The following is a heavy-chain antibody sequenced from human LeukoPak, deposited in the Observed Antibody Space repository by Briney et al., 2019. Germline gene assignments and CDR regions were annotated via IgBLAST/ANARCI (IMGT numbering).Heavy chain of an antibody. Sequence: ASVKASCKASGGTFSSYAISWVRQAPGQGLEWMGGIIPIFGTANYAQKFQGRVTITADKSTSTAYMELSSLRSEDTAVYYCARGEIGPRGAFDIWGQGTMVTVSS. CDR3: ARGEIGPRGAFDI. J-gene: IGHJ3*02. CDR1: GGTFSSYA. CDR2: IIPIFGTA. D-gene: IGHD3-10*01. V-gene: IGHV1-69*06.